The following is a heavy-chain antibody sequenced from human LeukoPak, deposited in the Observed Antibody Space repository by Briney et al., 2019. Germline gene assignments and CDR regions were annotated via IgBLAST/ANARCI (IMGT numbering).Heavy chain of an antibody. CDR3: ARVGPYDSSGYYYPLFDY. J-gene: IGHJ4*02. D-gene: IGHD3-22*01. CDR2: ISSDGGST. Sequence: GGSLRLSCAASGFTFSSYAMHWVRQAPGKGLEYVSAISSDGGSTYYANSVKGRFTISRDNSKNTLFLQMGSLRDEDMAVYYCARVGPYDSSGYYYPLFDYWGQGTLVTVSS. CDR1: GFTFSSYA. V-gene: IGHV3-64*01.